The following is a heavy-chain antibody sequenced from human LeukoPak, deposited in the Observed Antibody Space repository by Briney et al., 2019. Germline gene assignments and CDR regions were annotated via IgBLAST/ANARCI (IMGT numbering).Heavy chain of an antibody. V-gene: IGHV1-46*01. CDR3: AIVSPMTTVARGLGAFDI. D-gene: IGHD4-23*01. CDR1: GYTFTNYY. J-gene: IGHJ3*02. CDR2: VNPNDGST. Sequence: ASVKVSCKGFGYTFTNYYMHWVRQAPGQGPEWMGIVNPNDGSTTYAQKFQGRVTMTRDMSTNTVYMELSSLRSDDTAEYFCAIVSPMTTVARGLGAFDIWGQGTMVIVSA.